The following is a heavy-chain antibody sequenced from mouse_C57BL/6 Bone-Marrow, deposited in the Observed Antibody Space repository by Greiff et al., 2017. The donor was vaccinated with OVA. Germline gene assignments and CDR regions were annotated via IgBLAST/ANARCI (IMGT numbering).Heavy chain of an antibody. CDR1: GFSLTSYG. CDR2: IWSGGST. D-gene: IGHD1-1*01. V-gene: IGHV2-2*01. CDR3: ARGTTVVEKAWFAY. Sequence: VQRVESGPGLVQPSQSLSITCTVSGFSLTSYGVHWVRQSPGKGLEWLGVIWSGGSTDYNAAFISRLSISKDNSKSQVFFKMNSLQADDTAIYYCARGTTVVEKAWFAYWGQGTLVTVSA. J-gene: IGHJ3*01.